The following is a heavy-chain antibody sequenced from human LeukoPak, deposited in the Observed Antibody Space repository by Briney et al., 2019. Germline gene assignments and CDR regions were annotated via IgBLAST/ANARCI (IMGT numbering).Heavy chain of an antibody. D-gene: IGHD6-19*01. CDR3: AREPNSSGWYYFDY. CDR1: GFTFSSYA. Sequence: GGSLRLSCAASGFTFSSYAMHCVREAPGKGLEGGAVISYDGSNKYYADSVKGRFTISRDNSKNTLYLQMNSLRAEDTAVYYCAREPNSSGWYYFDYWGQGTLVTVSS. V-gene: IGHV3-30-3*01. CDR2: ISYDGSNK. J-gene: IGHJ4*02.